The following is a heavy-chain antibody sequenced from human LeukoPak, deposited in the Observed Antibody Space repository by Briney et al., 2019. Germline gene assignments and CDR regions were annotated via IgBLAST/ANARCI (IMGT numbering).Heavy chain of an antibody. Sequence: SGTLSLTCAVSGASISSSNWWSWVRQPPGKGLEWIGEINQSGSTNYNPSLKSRVTISVDTSKNQFSLKLSSVTAADTAVYYCARGGDDFWSGYPFQHWGQGTLVTVSS. J-gene: IGHJ1*01. CDR2: INQSGST. CDR3: ARGGDDFWSGYPFQH. CDR1: GASISSSNW. V-gene: IGHV4-4*02. D-gene: IGHD3-3*01.